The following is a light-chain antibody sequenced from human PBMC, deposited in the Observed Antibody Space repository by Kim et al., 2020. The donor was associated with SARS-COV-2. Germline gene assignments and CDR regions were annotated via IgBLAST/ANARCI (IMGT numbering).Light chain of an antibody. CDR1: STDVGGYNY. CDR2: AVS. CDR3: CSDAGTNPSKV. J-gene: IGLJ1*01. V-gene: IGLV2-11*01. Sequence: QAVTISCTGTSTDVGGYNYVSCYQHHPGKAPKLIIYAVSKRPSGVPDRFSGSKSGNTASLTISGLQAEDEADYYCCSDAGTNPSKVFGTGTKVTVL.